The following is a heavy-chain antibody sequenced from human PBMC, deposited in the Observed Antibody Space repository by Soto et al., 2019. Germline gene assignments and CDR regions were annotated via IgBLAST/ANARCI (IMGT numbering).Heavy chain of an antibody. Sequence: ASVKVSCKASGYTFTSYGISWVRQAPGQGLEWMGWISAYNGNTNYAQKFQGWVTMTRDTSISTAYMELSRLRSDDTAVYYCARFSLLGYCSGGSCYSLAFDYGGQGTLVTVSS. J-gene: IGHJ4*02. D-gene: IGHD2-15*01. CDR2: ISAYNGNT. CDR1: GYTFTSYG. V-gene: IGHV1-18*01. CDR3: ARFSLLGYCSGGSCYSLAFDY.